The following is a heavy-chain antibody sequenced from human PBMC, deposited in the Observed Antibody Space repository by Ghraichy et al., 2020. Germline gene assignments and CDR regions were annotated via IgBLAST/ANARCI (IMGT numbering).Heavy chain of an antibody. CDR3: AKVSVPRRSSGWPDDAFDI. V-gene: IGHV3-9*01. CDR2: ISWNSGSI. J-gene: IGHJ3*02. D-gene: IGHD6-19*01. CDR1: GFTFDDYA. Sequence: SLRLSCAASGFTFDDYAMHWVRQAPGKGLEWVSGISWNSGSIGYADSVKGRFTISRDNAKNSLYLQMNSLRAEDTALYYCAKVSVPRRSSGWPDDAFDIWGQGTMVTVSS.